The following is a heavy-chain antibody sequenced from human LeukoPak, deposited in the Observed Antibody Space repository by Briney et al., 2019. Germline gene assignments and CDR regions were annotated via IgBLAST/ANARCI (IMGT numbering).Heavy chain of an antibody. Sequence: PGGSLRLSCAASGFTFSSYAMHWVRQAPGKGLEWVAVISYDGSNKYYADSVKGRFTISRDNSKNTLYLQMNSLRAEDTAVYYCANIVVVPAAIWEDYYYMDVWGKGTTVTVSS. V-gene: IGHV3-30-3*01. CDR3: ANIVVVPAAIWEDYYYMDV. CDR1: GFTFSSYA. J-gene: IGHJ6*03. CDR2: ISYDGSNK. D-gene: IGHD2-2*01.